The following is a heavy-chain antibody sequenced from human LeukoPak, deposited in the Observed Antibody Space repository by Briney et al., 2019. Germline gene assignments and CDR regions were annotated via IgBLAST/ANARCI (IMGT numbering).Heavy chain of an antibody. J-gene: IGHJ4*02. CDR1: GYTFAGYF. CDR3: ARDLPSTPNWELDY. Sequence: ASVKVSCKASGYTFAGYFIHWVRQAPGQGLEWMGRINPHSGVTEYAQKFQGRVTMSRDTSITTAYVEVSMLISDDTAVYDCARDLPSTPNWELDYWGQGTLVTVSS. CDR2: INPHSGVT. D-gene: IGHD1-26*01. V-gene: IGHV1-2*06.